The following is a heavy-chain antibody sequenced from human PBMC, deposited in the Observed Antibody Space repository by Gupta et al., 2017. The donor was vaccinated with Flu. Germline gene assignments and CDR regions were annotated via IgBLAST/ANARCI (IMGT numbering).Heavy chain of an antibody. CDR3: AKNKASGTTKGSFDV. V-gene: IGHV3-21*06. D-gene: IGHD1-1*01. CDR2: ISRISRFI. CDR1: GFTFSDFT. J-gene: IGHJ3*01. Sequence: GFTFSDFTMHWVRQAPGKGLEWVSSISRISRFIFYADSVKGRFSISRDNAQNSLYLQMNSLRAEDTAVYYCAKNKASGTTKGSFDVWGQGTMVTVSA.